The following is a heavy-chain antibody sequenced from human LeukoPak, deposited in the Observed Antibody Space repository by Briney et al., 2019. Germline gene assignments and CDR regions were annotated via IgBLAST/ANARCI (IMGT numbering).Heavy chain of an antibody. V-gene: IGHV3-23*01. CDR2: ISGSGGGT. D-gene: IGHD3-10*01. J-gene: IGHJ5*02. CDR3: AKAGGYGSGSYLTWFDP. CDR1: GFTFSSYG. Sequence: GGSLRLPCAASGFTFSSYGMSWVRQAPGKGLEWVSGISGSGGGTNYADSVKGRFTISRDNSKNTLYLQMSSLRAEDTAVYYCAKAGGYGSGSYLTWFDPWGQGTLVTVSS.